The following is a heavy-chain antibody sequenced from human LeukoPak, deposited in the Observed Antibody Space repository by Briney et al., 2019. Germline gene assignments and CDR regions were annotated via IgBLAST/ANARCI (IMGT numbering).Heavy chain of an antibody. J-gene: IGHJ4*02. Sequence: SETLSLTCAVYGGSFSGYYWSWIRQPPGKGLEWIGEINHSGSTNYNPSLKSRVTISVDTSKNQFSLKLSSVTAADTAVYYCAKHDGSSSGYYPLDYWGRGTLVTVSS. D-gene: IGHD3-22*01. CDR3: AKHDGSSSGYYPLDY. V-gene: IGHV4-34*01. CDR1: GGSFSGYY. CDR2: INHSGST.